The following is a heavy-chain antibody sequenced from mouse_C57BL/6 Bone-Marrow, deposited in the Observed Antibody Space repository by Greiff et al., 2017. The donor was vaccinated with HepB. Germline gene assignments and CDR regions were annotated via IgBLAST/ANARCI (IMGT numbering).Heavy chain of an antibody. V-gene: IGHV5-6*01. CDR1: GFTFSSYG. CDR3: ARHRVLQFAY. D-gene: IGHD1-1*01. Sequence: EVQRVESGGDLVKPGGSLKLSCAASGFTFSSYGMSWVRQTPDKRLERVATISSGGSYTYYPDSVKGRFTISRDNAKNTLYLQMSSLKSEDTAMYYCARHRVLQFAYWGQGTLVTVSA. CDR2: ISSGGSYT. J-gene: IGHJ3*01.